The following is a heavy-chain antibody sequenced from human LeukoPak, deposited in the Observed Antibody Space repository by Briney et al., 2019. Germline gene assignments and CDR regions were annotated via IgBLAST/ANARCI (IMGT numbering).Heavy chain of an antibody. CDR2: IKQDGSET. Sequence: GGSLRLSCAASGFTFSNYWMTWVRQAPGKGLEWVANIKQDGSETYYMDSMKGRFTISRDNAKYSLYLQMNSLRAEDTAVYYCAKDLLGQWPTVFDYWGQGTLVTVSS. D-gene: IGHD6-19*01. V-gene: IGHV3-7*01. J-gene: IGHJ4*02. CDR3: AKDLLGQWPTVFDY. CDR1: GFTFSNYW.